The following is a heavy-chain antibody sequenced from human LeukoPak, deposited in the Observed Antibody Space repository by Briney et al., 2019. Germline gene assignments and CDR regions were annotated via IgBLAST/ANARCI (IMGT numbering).Heavy chain of an antibody. CDR2: INPNSGGT. CDR1: GYTFTGYY. CDR3: ARDPIAAAGTIGMGDY. Sequence: ASVKVSCKASGYTFTGYYMHWVRQAPGQGLEWMGWINPNSGGTNYAQKFQGRVTTTRDTSISTAYMELSRLRSDDTAVYYCARDPIAAAGTIGMGDYWGQGTLVTVSS. V-gene: IGHV1-2*02. J-gene: IGHJ4*02. D-gene: IGHD6-13*01.